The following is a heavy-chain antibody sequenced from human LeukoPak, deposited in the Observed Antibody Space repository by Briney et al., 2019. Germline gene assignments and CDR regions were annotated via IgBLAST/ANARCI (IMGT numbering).Heavy chain of an antibody. CDR1: GLTFSSYE. Sequence: PGGSLRLSCAASGLTFSSYEMNWVRQAPGKGLEWVSGINGSGGRTYYAVSVKGRFTISRDNSKNTLYLEMNSLRAEDTAIYYCAKDPFFDYWGQGTLVTVSS. CDR3: AKDPFFDY. CDR2: INGSGGRT. J-gene: IGHJ4*02. V-gene: IGHV3-23*01.